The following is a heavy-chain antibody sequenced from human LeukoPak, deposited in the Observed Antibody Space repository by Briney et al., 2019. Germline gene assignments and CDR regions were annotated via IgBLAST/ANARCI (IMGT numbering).Heavy chain of an antibody. D-gene: IGHD6-13*01. V-gene: IGHV4-34*01. Sequence: SETLSLTCAVYGGSFSGYYWSWIRQPPGKGLEWIGEINHSGSTNYNPSLKSRVTISVDTSKNQFSLKLSSVTAADTAVYYCARGPHGYSSSWYRPSCNWFDPWGQGTLVTVSS. CDR2: INHSGST. J-gene: IGHJ5*02. CDR3: ARGPHGYSSSWYRPSCNWFDP. CDR1: GGSFSGYY.